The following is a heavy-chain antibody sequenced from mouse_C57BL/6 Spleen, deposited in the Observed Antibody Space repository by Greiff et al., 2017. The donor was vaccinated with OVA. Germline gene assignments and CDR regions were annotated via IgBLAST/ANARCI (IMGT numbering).Heavy chain of an antibody. CDR2: ISSGSSTI. CDR3: ARNYGSSYGWYFDV. V-gene: IGHV5-17*01. D-gene: IGHD1-1*01. CDR1: GFTFSDYG. Sequence: DVMLVESGGGLVKPGGSLKLSCAASGFTFSDYGMHWVRQAPEKGLEWVAYISSGSSTIYYADTVKGRFTISRDNAKNTLFLQMTSLRSEDTAMYYCARNYGSSYGWYFDVWGTGTTVTVSS. J-gene: IGHJ1*03.